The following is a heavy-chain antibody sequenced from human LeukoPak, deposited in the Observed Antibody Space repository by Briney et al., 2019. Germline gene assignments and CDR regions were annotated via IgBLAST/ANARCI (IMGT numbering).Heavy chain of an antibody. CDR3: ATVSRGYYGSGSYDY. CDR2: ICGSGGST. J-gene: IGHJ4*02. D-gene: IGHD3-10*01. CDR1: GFTFSRYA. Sequence: GGSLRLSCAASGFTFSRYAMSWVRQAPGKGLEWVSGICGSGGSTYYADSVKGRFTISRDNSENTLYLQMNSLRAEDTAVYYCATVSRGYYGSGSYDYWGQGTLVTVSS. V-gene: IGHV3-23*01.